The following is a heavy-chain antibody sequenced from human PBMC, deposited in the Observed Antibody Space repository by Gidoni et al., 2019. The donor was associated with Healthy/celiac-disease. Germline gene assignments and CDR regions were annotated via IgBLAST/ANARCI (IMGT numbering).Heavy chain of an antibody. D-gene: IGHD5-12*01. CDR3: AKDRRGSPFDY. V-gene: IGHV3-23*01. Sequence: RDNSKNTLYLQMNSLRAEDTAVYYCAKDRRGSPFDYWGQGTLVTVSS. J-gene: IGHJ4*02.